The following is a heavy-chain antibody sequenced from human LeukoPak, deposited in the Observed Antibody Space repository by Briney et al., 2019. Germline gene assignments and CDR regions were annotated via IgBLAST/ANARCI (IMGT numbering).Heavy chain of an antibody. J-gene: IGHJ4*02. D-gene: IGHD3-9*01. CDR3: AKPDWSDYDILTGYYLFDY. CDR1: GFTFSNAW. CDR2: ISGSGGST. Sequence: GGSLRLSCAASGFTFSNAWMSWVRQAPGKGLEWVSAISGSGGSTYYADSVKGRFTISRDNSKNTLYLQMNSLRAEDTAVYYCAKPDWSDYDILTGYYLFDYWGQGTLVTVSS. V-gene: IGHV3-23*01.